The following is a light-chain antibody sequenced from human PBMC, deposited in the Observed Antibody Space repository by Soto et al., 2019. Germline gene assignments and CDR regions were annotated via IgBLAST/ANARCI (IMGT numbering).Light chain of an antibody. J-gene: IGKJ1*01. CDR2: GAS. Sequence: EIVMTQSPATLSLYPGERATLSCRASQTISRNLAWYQQNPGQPPRLLIYGASTRATGIPARFSGSGSGTEFTLTISSLQSEDFAVYYCQQYNNWPMWTFGQGTKVDIK. CDR3: QQYNNWPMWT. V-gene: IGKV3-15*01. CDR1: QTISRN.